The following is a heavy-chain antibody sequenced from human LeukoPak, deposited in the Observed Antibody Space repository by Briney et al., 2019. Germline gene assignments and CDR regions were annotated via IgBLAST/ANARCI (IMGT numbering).Heavy chain of an antibody. CDR1: GYTFTSYG. D-gene: IGHD3-10*01. CDR3: ARVGYYGSGSYYFLNAFDI. J-gene: IGHJ3*02. CDR2: ISAYNGNT. Sequence: ASVRVSCKASGYTFTSYGIRWVRQAPEQVLGWMGWISAYNGNTNYAQKLKGRVTMTIDTSTSTAYMELRSLRSDDTAVYYCARVGYYGSGSYYFLNAFDIWGQGTMVTVSS. V-gene: IGHV1-18*01.